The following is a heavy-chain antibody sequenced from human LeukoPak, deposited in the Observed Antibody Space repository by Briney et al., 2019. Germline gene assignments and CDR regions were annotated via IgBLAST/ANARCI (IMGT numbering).Heavy chain of an antibody. D-gene: IGHD3-10*01. CDR1: GFTFSSYW. CDR2: IKQVGSEK. Sequence: GGSLRLSCAASGFTFSSYWMSWVRQAPGKGLEWVANIKQVGSEKYYVDSVKGRFTISRDNAKNSLYLQMNSLRAEDTAVYYCANVWFGELFSDWGQGTLVTVSS. CDR3: ANVWFGELFSD. V-gene: IGHV3-7*01. J-gene: IGHJ4*02.